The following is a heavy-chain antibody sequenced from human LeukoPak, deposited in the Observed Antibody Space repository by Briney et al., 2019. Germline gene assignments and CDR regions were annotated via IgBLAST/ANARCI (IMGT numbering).Heavy chain of an antibody. J-gene: IGHJ4*02. CDR2: ISGSGGST. V-gene: IGHV3-23*01. CDR1: GFTFSNYA. Sequence: GGSLRLSCAASGFTFSNYAMSWVRQAPGKGLEWVSAISGSGGSTDYADSVKGRSTISRDNSKNTLYLQMNSLRAEDTAVYYCAKSMVRGVIIPDYWGQGTLVTVSS. D-gene: IGHD3-10*01. CDR3: AKSMVRGVIIPDY.